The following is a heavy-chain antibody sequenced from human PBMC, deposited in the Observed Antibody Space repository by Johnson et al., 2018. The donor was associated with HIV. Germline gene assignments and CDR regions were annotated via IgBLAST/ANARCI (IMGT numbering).Heavy chain of an antibody. D-gene: IGHD3-22*01. CDR1: GFTFSSGFTFSVYW. CDR2: ISYDGSNK. V-gene: IGHV3-30*03. CDR3: AIDTYYYDTSGYLIRPRAFDV. J-gene: IGHJ3*01. Sequence: QVQLVESGGALIQPGGSMRLSCAASGFTFSSGFTFSVYWMHWVRQAPGKGLAWGAVISYDGSNKYYADSVKGRFTISREHPKNTLYLQMNSLRAEDTALYYCAIDTYYYDTSGYLIRPRAFDVWGKGTMVTVSS.